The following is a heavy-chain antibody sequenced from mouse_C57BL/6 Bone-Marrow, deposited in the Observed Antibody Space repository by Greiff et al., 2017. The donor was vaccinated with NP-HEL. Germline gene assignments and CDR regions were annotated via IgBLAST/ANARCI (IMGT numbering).Heavy chain of an antibody. J-gene: IGHJ2*01. CDR3: ARGLGGSFDY. V-gene: IGHV3-6*01. CDR1: GYSITSGYY. D-gene: IGHD3-3*01. CDR2: ISYDGSN. Sequence: EVQLQQSGPGLVKPSQSLSLTCSVTGYSITSGYYWNWIRQFPGNKLEWMGYISYDGSNNYNPSLKNRISITRDTSKNQFFLKLNSVTTEDTATYYCARGLGGSFDYWGQGTTLTVSS.